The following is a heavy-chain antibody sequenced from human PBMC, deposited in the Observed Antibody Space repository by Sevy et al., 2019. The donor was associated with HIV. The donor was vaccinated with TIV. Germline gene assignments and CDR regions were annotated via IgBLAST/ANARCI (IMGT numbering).Heavy chain of an antibody. D-gene: IGHD6-19*01. CDR2: IIPIFGTA. CDR3: ARSPGSVAVAGDYYFDY. Sequence: ASVKVSCKASGGTFSSYAISWVRQAHGQGLEWMGGIIPIFGTANYEQKFQGRVTITADKSTSTAYMELSSLRSEDTAVYYCARSPGSVAVAGDYYFDYWGQGTLVTVSS. CDR1: GGTFSSYA. V-gene: IGHV1-69*06. J-gene: IGHJ4*02.